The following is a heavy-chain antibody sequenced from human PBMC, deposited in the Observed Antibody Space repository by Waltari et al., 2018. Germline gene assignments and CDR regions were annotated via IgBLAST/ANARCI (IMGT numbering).Heavy chain of an antibody. CDR3: ARRCGSGTTPIEY. D-gene: IGHD1-7*01. CDR2: SCPGATDT. V-gene: IGHV5-51*01. Sequence: EVQLVQSGAEVKNPGESLKLSCKGSGYSFTSYWIGWVRQMPGQGLEGRWISCPGATDTRDRPSCQGKVTIAAERTIRSDYLQSIRLKASDTDMYYWARRCGSGTTPIEYWGQGTQVTVSS. CDR1: GYSFTSYW. J-gene: IGHJ4*02.